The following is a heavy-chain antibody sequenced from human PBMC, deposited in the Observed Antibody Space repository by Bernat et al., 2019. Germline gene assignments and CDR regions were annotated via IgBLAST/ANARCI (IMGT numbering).Heavy chain of an antibody. V-gene: IGHV3-48*03. CDR3: SRAQGQWLVSKQYNWFDP. Sequence: EVQLVESGGGLVQPGGSLRLSCAASGFTLSSYEMNWVRQAPGKGLEWVSYISSSGSTIYYADSVKGRFTISRDNAKNSLYLQMNSLRAEDTAVYYCSRAQGQWLVSKQYNWFDPWGQGTLVTVSS. CDR2: ISSSGSTI. CDR1: GFTLSSYE. D-gene: IGHD6-19*01. J-gene: IGHJ5*02.